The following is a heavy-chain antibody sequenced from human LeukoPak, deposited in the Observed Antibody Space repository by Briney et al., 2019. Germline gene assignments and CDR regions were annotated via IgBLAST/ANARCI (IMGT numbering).Heavy chain of an antibody. V-gene: IGHV4-59*01. Sequence: PSETLSLTCTVSGGSISSYYWSWIRQPPGKGLEWIGYIYYSGSTNYNPSLKSRVTISVDTSKNQFSLKLSSVTAADTAVYYCARDGSSGSYYPWGQGTLVTVSS. D-gene: IGHD3-22*01. CDR1: GGSISSYY. J-gene: IGHJ5*02. CDR2: IYYSGST. CDR3: ARDGSSGSYYP.